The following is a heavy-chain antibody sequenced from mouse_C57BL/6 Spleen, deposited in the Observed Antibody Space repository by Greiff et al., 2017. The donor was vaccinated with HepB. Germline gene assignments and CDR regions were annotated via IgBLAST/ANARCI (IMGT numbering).Heavy chain of an antibody. CDR3: ARQVYDDDETDDFDY. CDR1: GFTFSSYG. Sequence: EVQRVESGGDLVKPGGSLKLSCAASGFTFSSYGMSWVRQTPDKRLEWVATISSGGSYTYYPDSVKGRFTISRDNAKNTLYLQMSSLKSEDTAMYYCARQVYDDDETDDFDYWGQGTTLTVAS. V-gene: IGHV5-6*01. CDR2: ISSGGSYT. J-gene: IGHJ2*01. D-gene: IGHD2-4*01.